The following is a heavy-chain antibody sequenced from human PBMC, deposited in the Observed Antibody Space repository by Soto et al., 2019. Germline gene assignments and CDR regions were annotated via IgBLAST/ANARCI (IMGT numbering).Heavy chain of an antibody. J-gene: IGHJ5*02. Sequence: PSETLSLTCAVSGYSISSGYYWGWIRQPPGKGLEWIGSIYHSGSTYYNPSLKSRVTISVDTSKNQFSLKLSSVTAADTAVYYCARMASSGTLNWFDPWGQGTLVTVSS. CDR2: IYHSGST. CDR3: ARMASSGTLNWFDP. V-gene: IGHV4-38-2*01. CDR1: GYSISSGYY.